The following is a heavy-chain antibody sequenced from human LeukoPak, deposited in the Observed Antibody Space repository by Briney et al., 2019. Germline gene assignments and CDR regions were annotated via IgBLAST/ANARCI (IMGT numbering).Heavy chain of an antibody. J-gene: IGHJ3*02. CDR1: GGSISSSSYY. CDR3: ARGYMHSYDFWSGYSNRDDAFDI. V-gene: IGHV4-39*01. CDR2: IYYSGST. D-gene: IGHD3-3*01. Sequence: SETLSLTCTVSGGSISSSSYYWGWIRQPPGKGLEWIGSIYYSGSTYYNPSLKSRVTISVDTSKNQFSLKLSSVTAADTAVYYCARGYMHSYDFWSGYSNRDDAFDIWGQGTMVTVSS.